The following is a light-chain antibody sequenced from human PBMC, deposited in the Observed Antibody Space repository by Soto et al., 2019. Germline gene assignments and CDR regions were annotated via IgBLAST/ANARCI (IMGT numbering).Light chain of an antibody. Sequence: QSVLTQPASVSGSPGQSITISCTGTSRDVGNNNLVSWYQQHPGKAPKLMIYEVTKRPSGVSDRFSASKSGNTASLTISGLQAEDEADYYCCSYAGRSTLVFGGGTKLTVL. CDR2: EVT. CDR3: CSYAGRSTLV. J-gene: IGLJ2*01. V-gene: IGLV2-23*02. CDR1: SRDVGNNNL.